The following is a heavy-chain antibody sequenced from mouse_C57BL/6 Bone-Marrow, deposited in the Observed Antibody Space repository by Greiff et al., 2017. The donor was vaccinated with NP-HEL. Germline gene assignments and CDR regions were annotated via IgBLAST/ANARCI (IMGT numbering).Heavy chain of an antibody. CDR3: ASGYSNYSAWFAY. V-gene: IGHV3-6*01. CDR2: ISYDGSN. CDR1: GYSITSGYY. D-gene: IGHD2-5*01. J-gene: IGHJ3*01. Sequence: ESGPGLVKPSQSLSLTCSVTGYSITSGYYWNWIRQFPGNKLEWMGYISYDGSNNYNPSLKNRISITRDTSKNQFFLKLNSVTTEDTATYYCASGYSNYSAWFAYWGQGTLVTVSA.